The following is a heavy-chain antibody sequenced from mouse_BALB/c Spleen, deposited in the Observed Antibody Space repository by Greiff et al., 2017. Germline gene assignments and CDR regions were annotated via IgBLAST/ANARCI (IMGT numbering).Heavy chain of an antibody. V-gene: IGHV1S81*02. CDR3: TRSGDYYGSSWNFDV. D-gene: IGHD1-1*01. J-gene: IGHJ1*01. CDR2: INPSNGGT. CDR1: GYTFTSYY. Sequence: QVQLQQSGAELVKPGASVKLSCKASGYTFTSYYMYWVKQRPGQGLEWIGEINPSNGGTNFNEKFKSKATLTVDKSSSTAYMQLSSLTSEDSAVYYCTRSGDYYGSSWNFDVWGAGTTVTVSS.